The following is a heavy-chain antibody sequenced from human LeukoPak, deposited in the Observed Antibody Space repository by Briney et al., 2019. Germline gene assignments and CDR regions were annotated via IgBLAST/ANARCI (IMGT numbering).Heavy chain of an antibody. D-gene: IGHD2-2*01. V-gene: IGHV5-51*01. CDR3: ARRGSLGYCSSTSCFGFDY. J-gene: IGHJ4*02. CDR2: IYPADSNT. Sequence: GESLKISCKGSGYSFTDYWIGWVRQMPGKGLEWMGIIYPADSNTRYSPSFQGQVTISADKSISTAYLQWSSLKASDTAMYYCARRGSLGYCSSTSCFGFDYWGQGTLVTVSS. CDR1: GYSFTDYW.